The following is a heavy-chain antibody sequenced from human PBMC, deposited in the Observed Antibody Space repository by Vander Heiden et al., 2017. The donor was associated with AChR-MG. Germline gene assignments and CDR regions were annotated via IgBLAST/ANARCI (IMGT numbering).Heavy chain of an antibody. CDR1: GFTFSGLA. Sequence: QVQLVESGGGVVQPGRSLRLSCAASGFTFSGLAMPWVRQAPGKGLEWVAVISYDGSNKYYADSVKGRFTISRDNSKNTLYLQMNSLRAEDTAVYYCARGTIRGAFDIWGQGTMVTVSS. D-gene: IGHD1-7*01. CDR2: ISYDGSNK. V-gene: IGHV3-30-3*01. J-gene: IGHJ3*02. CDR3: ARGTIRGAFDI.